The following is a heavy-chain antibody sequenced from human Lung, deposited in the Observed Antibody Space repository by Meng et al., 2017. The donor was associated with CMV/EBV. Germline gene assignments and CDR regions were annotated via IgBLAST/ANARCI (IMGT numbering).Heavy chain of an antibody. V-gene: IGHV1-2*02. CDR2: INPNSGGT. Sequence: SVXVSXXASGYTFNGYNMHWVRQAPGQGLEWMGWINPNSGGTNYAQRFQGRVTLTIDTSISTAYMELSRLKSDDTAVYFCTRLFHTILGTGYYYGMDVWGQGTTVTVSS. CDR3: TRLFHTILGTGYYYGMDV. CDR1: GYTFNGYN. D-gene: IGHD3/OR15-3a*01. J-gene: IGHJ6*02.